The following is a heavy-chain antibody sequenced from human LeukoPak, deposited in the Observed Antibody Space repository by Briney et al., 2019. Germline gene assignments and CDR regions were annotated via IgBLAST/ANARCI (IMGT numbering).Heavy chain of an antibody. CDR2: ISGSGDNT. Sequence: GGSLRLSCAASGFTFSSYAMSWVRQAPGKGLEWVSGISGSGDNTYYADSVKGRFTTSRDNSKNTLYVQVNSLGTEDTAAYYCAKGSYYDSSGSFYFDYWGQGTLVTVSS. J-gene: IGHJ4*02. CDR1: GFTFSSYA. CDR3: AKGSYYDSSGSFYFDY. V-gene: IGHV3-23*01. D-gene: IGHD3-22*01.